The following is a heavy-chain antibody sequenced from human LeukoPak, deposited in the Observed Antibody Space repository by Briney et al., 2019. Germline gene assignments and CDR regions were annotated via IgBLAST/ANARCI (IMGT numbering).Heavy chain of an antibody. CDR1: GGSISGYF. CDR3: ARHNPPPTGFCSGTSCFMSGSQYFDMDV. D-gene: IGHD2-2*01. J-gene: IGHJ6*03. V-gene: IGHV4-4*09. CDR2: IYSTGIT. Sequence: SKTLSFTCTVLGGSISGYFWSWIRQPPGKGPKWIGSIYSTGITNYSPSLSSRVTISVDTSKNQLSLNLRFVTATDTAVYHCARHNPPPTGFCSGTSCFMSGSQYFDMDVWGKGTSVTVS.